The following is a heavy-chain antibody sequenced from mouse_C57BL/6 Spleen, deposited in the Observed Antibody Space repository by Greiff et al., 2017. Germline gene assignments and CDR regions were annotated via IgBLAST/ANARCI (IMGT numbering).Heavy chain of an antibody. CDR1: GYTFTDHT. CDR2: IYPRDGST. Sequence: VQRVESDAELVKPGASVKISCKVSGYTFTDHTIHWMKQRPEQGLEWIGYIYPRDGSTKYNEKFKGKATLTADKSSSTAYMQLNSLTSEDSAVYFCANYYGSSYDYFDYWGQGTTLTVSS. D-gene: IGHD1-1*01. V-gene: IGHV1-78*01. J-gene: IGHJ2*01. CDR3: ANYYGSSYDYFDY.